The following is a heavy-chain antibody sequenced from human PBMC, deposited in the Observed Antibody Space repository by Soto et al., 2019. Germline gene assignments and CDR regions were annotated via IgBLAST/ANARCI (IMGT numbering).Heavy chain of an antibody. CDR3: AKDGVGFSGRFDY. CDR1: GFTFSSYG. D-gene: IGHD3-10*01. Sequence: PGGSLRLCCAASGFTFSSYGMHWVRQAPGKGLEWVAVISYDGSNKYYADSVKGRFTISRDNSKNTLYLQMNSLRAEDTAVYYCAKDGVGFSGRFDYWGQGTLVTVSS. J-gene: IGHJ4*02. CDR2: ISYDGSNK. V-gene: IGHV3-30*18.